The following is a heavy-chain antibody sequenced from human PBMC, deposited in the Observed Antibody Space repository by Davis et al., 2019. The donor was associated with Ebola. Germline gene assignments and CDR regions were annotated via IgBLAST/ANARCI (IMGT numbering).Heavy chain of an antibody. CDR3: ARDECDY. J-gene: IGHJ4*02. CDR2: INAGNGNT. Sequence: ASVKVSCKASGYSFTNYAIHWVRQAPGQRLEWMGWINAGNGNTEYSQKFQGRVTITRDTSASTAYMELSSLRSEDTAVYFCARDECDYWGQGTLVTVSS. D-gene: IGHD3-3*01. CDR1: GYSFTNYA. V-gene: IGHV1-3*01.